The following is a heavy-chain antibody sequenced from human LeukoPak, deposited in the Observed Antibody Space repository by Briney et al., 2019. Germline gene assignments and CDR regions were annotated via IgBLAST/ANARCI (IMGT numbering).Heavy chain of an antibody. J-gene: IGHJ4*02. CDR2: IYTSGST. CDR3: ARDLYYYDSSGYYYFDY. D-gene: IGHD3-22*01. V-gene: IGHV4-4*07. Sequence: SETLSLTCTVSGGSISSYYWSWIRQPAGKGLEWIGRIYTSGSTNYNPSLKSRVTMSVDTSKNQFSLKLSSVTAADTAVYYCARDLYYYDSSGYYYFDYWGQGTLVTVSS. CDR1: GGSISSYY.